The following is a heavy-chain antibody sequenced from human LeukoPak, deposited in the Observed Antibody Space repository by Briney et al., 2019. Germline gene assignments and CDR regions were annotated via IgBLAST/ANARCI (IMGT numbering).Heavy chain of an antibody. CDR1: GGSFSGYY. V-gene: IGHV4-34*01. Sequence: SETLSLTCAVYGGSFSGYYWSWIRKPPGKGLEWIGEINHSGSTNYNPSLKSRVTISVDTSKNQFSLKLSSVTAADTAVYYCARRGMNIVVVPAAIGSNWFDPWGQETLVTVSS. J-gene: IGHJ5*02. D-gene: IGHD2-2*01. CDR3: ARRGMNIVVVPAAIGSNWFDP. CDR2: INHSGST.